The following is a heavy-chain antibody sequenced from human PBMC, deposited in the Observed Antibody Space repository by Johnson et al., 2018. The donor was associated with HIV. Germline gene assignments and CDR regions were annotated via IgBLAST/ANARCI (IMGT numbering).Heavy chain of an antibody. J-gene: IGHJ3*02. CDR3: ARVQLELDAVYAFDI. CDR2: ISYDGSNK. CDR1: GFTFSSYG. V-gene: IGHV3-30*19. D-gene: IGHD1-7*01. Sequence: QVQLVESGGGLVKPGGSLRLSCAASGFTFSSYGMHWVRQAPGKGLEGVATISYDGSNKYYADSVKGRFTISRDNSKNTLYLQMNSLRHDDTAVYYCARVQLELDAVYAFDIWGQGTMVTVSS.